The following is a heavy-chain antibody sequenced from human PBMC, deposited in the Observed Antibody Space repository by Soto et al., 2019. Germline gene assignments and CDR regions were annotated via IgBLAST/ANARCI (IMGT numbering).Heavy chain of an antibody. J-gene: IGHJ3*02. CDR1: GGTFSSYT. V-gene: IGHV1-69*04. CDR3: ARDVSVGDDAFDI. Sequence: SVKVSCKASGGTFSSYTISWVRQAPGQGLEWMGRIIPILGIANYAQKFQGRVTITADKSTSTAYMELSSLRSEDTAVYYCARDVSVGDDAFDIWGQGTMVTVSS. CDR2: IIPILGIA.